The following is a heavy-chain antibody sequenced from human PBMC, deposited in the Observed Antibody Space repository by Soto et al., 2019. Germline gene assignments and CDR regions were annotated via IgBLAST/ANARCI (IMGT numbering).Heavy chain of an antibody. CDR1: GYSFNSYW. CDR3: ARSSVGDSSSSKLFVSYYYGMDV. D-gene: IGHD6-6*01. CDR2: IDPSDSYT. J-gene: IGHJ6*02. Sequence: GESLKISCKGSGYSFNSYWISWVRQMPGKGLEWMGRIDPSDSYTNYSPSFQGHVTISADKSISTAYLQWSSLKASDTAMYYCARSSVGDSSSSKLFVSYYYGMDVWGQGTTVTVSS. V-gene: IGHV5-10-1*01.